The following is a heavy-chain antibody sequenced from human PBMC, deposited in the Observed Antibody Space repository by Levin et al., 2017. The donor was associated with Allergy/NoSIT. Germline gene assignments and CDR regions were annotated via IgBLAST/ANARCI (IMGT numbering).Heavy chain of an antibody. CDR1: GGTFSSYA. V-gene: IGHV1-69*06. Sequence: GGSLRLSCKASGGTFSSYAISWVRQAPGQGLEWMGGIIPIFGTANYAQKFQGRVTITADKSTSTAYMELSSLRSEDTAVYYCASGLWSRPSYYYYYMDVWGKGTTVTVSS. CDR2: IIPIFGTA. J-gene: IGHJ6*03. CDR3: ASGLWSRPSYYYYYMDV. D-gene: IGHD3-10*01.